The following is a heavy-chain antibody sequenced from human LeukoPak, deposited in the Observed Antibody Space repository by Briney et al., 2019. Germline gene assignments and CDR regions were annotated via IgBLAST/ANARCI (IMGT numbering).Heavy chain of an antibody. Sequence: GGSLRLSCAASGFTFSSYGMHWVRQAPGKGLEWVAFIRYDGSNKYYADSVKGRFTISRDNSKNTLYLQMNSLRAEDTAVYYCARDTNSVSRLVAADAFDIWGQGTMVTVSS. CDR3: ARDTNSVSRLVAADAFDI. CDR1: GFTFSSYG. J-gene: IGHJ3*02. CDR2: IRYDGSNK. V-gene: IGHV3-30*02. D-gene: IGHD6-6*01.